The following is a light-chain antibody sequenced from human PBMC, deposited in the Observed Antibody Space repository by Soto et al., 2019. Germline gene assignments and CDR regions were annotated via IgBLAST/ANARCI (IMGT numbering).Light chain of an antibody. CDR1: PSVTNY. Sequence: EIVLTQSPATLSFSPGERATLSCRSSPSVTNYLAWYQQKPGQPPRLLIYGAFNRAAGIPARFSGSGSGTDFTLTISSLEPEDSAVYYCQQRNIWPPVNFGQGTRLEIK. CDR2: GAF. CDR3: QQRNIWPPVN. J-gene: IGKJ5*01. V-gene: IGKV3-11*01.